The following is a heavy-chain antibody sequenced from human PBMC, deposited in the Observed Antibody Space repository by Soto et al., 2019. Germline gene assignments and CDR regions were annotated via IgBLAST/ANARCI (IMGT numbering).Heavy chain of an antibody. J-gene: IGHJ4*02. CDR2: IYNSGST. CDR3: ATESSGSSPLHFCF. Sequence: SETLSLTCTVSCGSIRSDCWTWIRQPPGEGLEWIGYIYNSGSTNYAPSLKSRVSMSIDTSANQFSLKLSSVTVADTAIYYCATESSGSSPLHFCFWGRGILVTVSS. V-gene: IGHV4-59*12. D-gene: IGHD3-22*01. CDR1: CGSIRSDC.